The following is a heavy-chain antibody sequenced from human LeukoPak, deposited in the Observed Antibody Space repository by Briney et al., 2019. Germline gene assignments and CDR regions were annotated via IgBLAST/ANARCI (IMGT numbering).Heavy chain of an antibody. J-gene: IGHJ4*02. CDR2: IGTAGAT. CDR3: ASSRGSCYYDNSGGAPCDY. CDR1: GFTFSRYD. V-gene: IGHV3-13*04. Sequence: KPGGSLRLSCAASGFTFSRYDMHWVRHTTGKGLEWVSVIGTAGATYYPGHVQGRFTISRENAKSSFYLQMDSLRTGDTAVYYCASSRGSCYYDNSGGAPCDYWGQGTLVTVSS. D-gene: IGHD3-22*01.